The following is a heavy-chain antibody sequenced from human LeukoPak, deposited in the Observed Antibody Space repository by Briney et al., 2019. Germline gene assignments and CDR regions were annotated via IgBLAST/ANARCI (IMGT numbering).Heavy chain of an antibody. J-gene: IGHJ5*02. D-gene: IGHD6-19*01. CDR2: INSDARST. CDR1: GFTFSNYW. V-gene: IGHV3-74*01. Sequence: PGGSLRLSCAASGFTFSNYWMHWVRQAPGKGLVWVSRINSDARSTSYADSVKGRFTISRDNAKNTLYLQMNSLRAEDTAVYYCARGADTGYSSDSWGQRTLVTVSS. CDR3: ARGADTGYSSDS.